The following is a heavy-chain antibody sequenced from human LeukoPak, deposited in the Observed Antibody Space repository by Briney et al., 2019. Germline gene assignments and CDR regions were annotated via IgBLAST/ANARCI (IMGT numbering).Heavy chain of an antibody. CDR3: ASHYGSGSFYSPFDY. Sequence: ASETLSLTCTVSGGSISSYYWSWIRQPAGKGLESIGHISTSGSTNYNPSLKSRVTMSVDTSKNQFSLKLNSVTAADTAVYYCASHYGSGSFYSPFDYWGQGTLVTVSS. V-gene: IGHV4-4*07. CDR2: ISTSGST. J-gene: IGHJ4*02. D-gene: IGHD3-10*01. CDR1: GGSISSYY.